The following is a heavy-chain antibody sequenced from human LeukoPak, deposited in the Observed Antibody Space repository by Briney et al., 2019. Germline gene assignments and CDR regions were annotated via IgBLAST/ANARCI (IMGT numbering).Heavy chain of an antibody. CDR3: ARGLRIAAAGTAEFDY. CDR2: INPNSGGT. D-gene: IGHD6-13*01. CDR1: GYTFTGYY. J-gene: IGHJ4*02. V-gene: IGHV1-2*02. Sequence: ASVKVSCKASGYTFTGYYMHWVRQAPGQGLEWMGWINPNSGGTNYAQKFQGRVTMTRDTSISTAYMELSRLRSDDTAVYYCARGLRIAAAGTAEFDYWGQGTLVTVSS.